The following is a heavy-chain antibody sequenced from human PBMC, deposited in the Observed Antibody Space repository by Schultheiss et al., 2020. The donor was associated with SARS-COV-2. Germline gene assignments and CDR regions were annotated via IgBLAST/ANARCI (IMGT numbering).Heavy chain of an antibody. D-gene: IGHD3-3*01. CDR2: ISGSAGST. Sequence: GGSLRLSCAASGFTFSSYAMNWVRQAQGKGLEWVSVISGSAGSTYYADSVKGRFTISRDNSKNTLYLQMNSLRAEDTAVYYCAKDLSARGHGGYYDFWSGREYYYGMDVWGQGTTVTVSS. V-gene: IGHV3-23*01. CDR3: AKDLSARGHGGYYDFWSGREYYYGMDV. J-gene: IGHJ6*02. CDR1: GFTFSSYA.